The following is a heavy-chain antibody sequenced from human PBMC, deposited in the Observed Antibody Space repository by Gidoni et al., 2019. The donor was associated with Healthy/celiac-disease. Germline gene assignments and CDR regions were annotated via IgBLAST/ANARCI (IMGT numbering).Heavy chain of an antibody. V-gene: IGHV2-5*01. Sequence: QITLKESGPTLVKPTQTLTLTCTFSGFSLSTSGVGVGWIRQPPGKALEWLALIYWNDDKRYSPSLKSRLTITKDTSKNQVVLTMTNMDPVDTATYYCAHSGPPTRRFLEWLTQDYYYYYGMDVWGQGTTVTVSS. J-gene: IGHJ6*02. D-gene: IGHD3-3*01. CDR2: IYWNDDK. CDR1: GFSLSTSGVG. CDR3: AHSGPPTRRFLEWLTQDYYYYYGMDV.